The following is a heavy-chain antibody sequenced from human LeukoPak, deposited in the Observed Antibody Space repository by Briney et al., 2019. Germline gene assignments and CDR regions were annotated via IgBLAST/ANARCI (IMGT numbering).Heavy chain of an antibody. D-gene: IGHD2-15*01. CDR1: GFTFSSYS. J-gene: IGHJ4*02. Sequence: GGSLRLSCAASGFTFSSYSVNWVRQAPGKGLEWVSSISSSSSYIYYADSVKGRFTISRDNAKNSLYLQMNSLRAEDTAVYYCARDRGRDYGDYWGQGTLVTVSS. CDR3: ARDRGRDYGDY. V-gene: IGHV3-21*01. CDR2: ISSSSSYI.